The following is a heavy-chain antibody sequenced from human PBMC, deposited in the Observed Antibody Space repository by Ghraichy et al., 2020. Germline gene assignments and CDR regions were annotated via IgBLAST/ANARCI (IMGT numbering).Heavy chain of an antibody. D-gene: IGHD3-3*01. V-gene: IGHV3-33*01. CDR2: IWYDGSNK. CDR3: ARDKTIFGGAHDAFDI. CDR1: GFTFSSYG. J-gene: IGHJ3*02. Sequence: GALRLSCAASGFTFSSYGMHWVRQAPGKGLEWVAVIWYDGSNKYYADSVKGRFTISRDNSKNTLYLQMNSLRAEDTAVYYCARDKTIFGGAHDAFDIWGQGTMVTVSS.